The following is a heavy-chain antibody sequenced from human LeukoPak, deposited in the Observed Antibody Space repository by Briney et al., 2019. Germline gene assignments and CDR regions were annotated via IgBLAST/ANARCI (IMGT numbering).Heavy chain of an antibody. J-gene: IGHJ4*02. V-gene: IGHV1-69*06. CDR3: ARDADFWSGYYVFYFDY. Sequence: ASVKVSCKASGYTFTGYYMHWVRQAPGQGLEWMGGIIPIFGTANYAQKFQGRVTITADKSTSTAYMELSSLRSEDTAVYYCARDADFWSGYYVFYFDYWGQGTLVTVSS. CDR1: GYTFTGYY. D-gene: IGHD3-3*01. CDR2: IIPIFGTA.